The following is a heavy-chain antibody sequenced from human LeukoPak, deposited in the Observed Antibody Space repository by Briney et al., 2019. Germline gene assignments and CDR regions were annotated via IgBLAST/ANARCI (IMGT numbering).Heavy chain of an antibody. CDR1: GYTFTGYY. J-gene: IGHJ4*02. CDR3: ARDGLGTAVDY. V-gene: IGHV1-2*02. Sequence: ASVKVSCKASGYTFTGYYMHWVRQAPGRGLEWMGWINPNSGGTNYAQKFQGRVTMTRDTSVSTAYMELSRLRSDDTAVYYCARDGLGTAVDYWGQGTLVSVSS. CDR2: INPNSGGT. D-gene: IGHD6-13*01.